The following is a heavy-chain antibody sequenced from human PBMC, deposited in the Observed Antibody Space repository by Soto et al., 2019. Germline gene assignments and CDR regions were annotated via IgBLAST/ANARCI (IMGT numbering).Heavy chain of an antibody. Sequence: QLQLQESGPGLVKPSETLSLTCTVSGGSISSSSYYWGWIRQPPGKGLEWMGSIYYSGSTYYNPPLKMRITISVDTSKNQFSLKLSSVTAADTAVYYCARTRYYYGSGRSYYFDYWGQGTLVTVSS. D-gene: IGHD3-10*01. J-gene: IGHJ4*02. CDR2: IYYSGST. V-gene: IGHV4-39*01. CDR3: ARTRYYYGSGRSYYFDY. CDR1: GGSISSSSYY.